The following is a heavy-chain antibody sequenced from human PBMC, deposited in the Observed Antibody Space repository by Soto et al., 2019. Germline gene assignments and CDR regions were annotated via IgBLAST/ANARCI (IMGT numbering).Heavy chain of an antibody. CDR1: GYTLTELS. J-gene: IGHJ3*02. Sequence: ASVKVSCKVSGYTLTELSMHWVRQAPGKGLEWMGGFDPEDGETIYAQKFQGRVTMTEDTSTDTAYMELSSLRSEDTAVYYCATDTYYYGSGSPRGAFDIWGQGTMVTVSS. CDR3: ATDTYYYGSGSPRGAFDI. D-gene: IGHD3-10*01. CDR2: FDPEDGET. V-gene: IGHV1-24*01.